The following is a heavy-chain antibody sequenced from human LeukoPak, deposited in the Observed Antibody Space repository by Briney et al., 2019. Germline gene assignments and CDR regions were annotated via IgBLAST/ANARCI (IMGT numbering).Heavy chain of an antibody. CDR1: GFTFTIYA. V-gene: IGHV3-64D*06. J-gene: IGHJ4*02. CDR3: VKDQYSSGCPDY. Sequence: GGSRRLSCSAYGFTFTIYAMHWVRQAPGKGLEYVSAISSIGGSTYYADSVKCRFTISRDNSKNTLYLQMSSLRAEDTAVYYCVKDQYSSGCPDYWGQGTLVTVSS. D-gene: IGHD6-19*01. CDR2: ISSIGGST.